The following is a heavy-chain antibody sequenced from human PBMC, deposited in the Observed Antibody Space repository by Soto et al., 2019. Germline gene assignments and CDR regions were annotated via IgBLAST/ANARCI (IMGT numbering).Heavy chain of an antibody. Sequence: QVQLVQSGAEVKKPGASVKVSCKASGYTFTGYYMHWVRQAPGQGLEWMGWINPNSGGTNYAQKFQGWSTMTKDTSISTAYMELSRLRSDDTAVYYCARDPPPHDYGGNLRQWYFDLWGRGTLVTVSS. V-gene: IGHV1-2*04. J-gene: IGHJ2*01. CDR2: INPNSGGT. CDR1: GYTFTGYY. CDR3: ARDPPPHDYGGNLRQWYFDL. D-gene: IGHD4-17*01.